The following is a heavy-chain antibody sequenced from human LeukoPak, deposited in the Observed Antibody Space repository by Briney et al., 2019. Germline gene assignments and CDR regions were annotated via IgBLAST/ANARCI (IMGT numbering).Heavy chain of an antibody. Sequence: PGGSLRLSCAASGFTFSSHWMHWVRRGPGKGLVWVSRINTDGRSTSYADSVKGRFTISRDNAKSTVYLQMNSLRDEDTAIYYCARDYSSSSTFDSWGQGTLVTVSS. J-gene: IGHJ4*02. V-gene: IGHV3-74*01. CDR3: ARDYSSSSTFDS. CDR2: INTDGRST. CDR1: GFTFSSHW. D-gene: IGHD6-13*01.